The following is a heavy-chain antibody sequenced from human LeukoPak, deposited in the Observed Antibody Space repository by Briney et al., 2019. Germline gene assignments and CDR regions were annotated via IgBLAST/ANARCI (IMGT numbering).Heavy chain of an antibody. CDR3: ASMVGATDAFDI. V-gene: IGHV1-24*01. J-gene: IGHJ3*02. D-gene: IGHD1-26*01. CDR1: GYTLTELS. Sequence: ASVKVSCKVSGYTLTELSMHWVRPAPGKGLEWMGGFDPEDGETIYAQKFQGRVTMTEDTSTDTAYMELRSLRSDDTAVYYCASMVGATDAFDIWGQGTMVTVSS. CDR2: FDPEDGET.